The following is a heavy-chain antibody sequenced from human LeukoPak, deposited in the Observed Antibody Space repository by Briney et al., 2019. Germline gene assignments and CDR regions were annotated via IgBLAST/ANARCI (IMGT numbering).Heavy chain of an antibody. CDR2: ISSSGTYI. J-gene: IGHJ3*02. D-gene: IGHD3-16*02. V-gene: IGHV3-21*01. CDR3: VSGNDPDYVWGTYRLDAFDI. Sequence: GGSLRLSCAASGYTFIDYSVNWVRQVPGKGLEWVSSISSSGTYIYYADSVKGRFTISIDNAKNSLFLQMNSLRAEDTAVYYCVSGNDPDYVWGTYRLDAFDIWGEGTMVIVSS. CDR1: GYTFIDYS.